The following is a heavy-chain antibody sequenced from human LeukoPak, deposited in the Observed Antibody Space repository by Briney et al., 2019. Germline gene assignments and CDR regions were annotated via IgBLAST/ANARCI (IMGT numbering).Heavy chain of an antibody. D-gene: IGHD3-9*01. Sequence: SVKVSCKASGGTFSSYAIGWVRQAPGQGLEWMGRIIPILGIANYAQKFQGRVTITADKSTSTAYMELSSLRSEDTAVYYCAMMFGYDILTGYEEPIDYWGQGTLVTVSS. CDR3: AMMFGYDILTGYEEPIDY. CDR2: IIPILGIA. V-gene: IGHV1-69*04. CDR1: GGTFSSYA. J-gene: IGHJ4*02.